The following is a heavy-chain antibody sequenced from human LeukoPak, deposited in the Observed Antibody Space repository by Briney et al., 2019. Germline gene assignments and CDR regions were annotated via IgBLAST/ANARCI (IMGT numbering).Heavy chain of an antibody. Sequence: GGSPRLSCAASGFTFSSYSMNWVRQAPGKGLEWVSSISSSSSYIYYADSVKGRFTISRDNAKNSLYLQMNSLRAEDTAVYYCARDKASDIVVVVADTPYYYYYGMDVWGQGTTVTVSS. CDR1: GFTFSSYS. V-gene: IGHV3-21*01. D-gene: IGHD2-15*01. CDR3: ARDKASDIVVVVADTPYYYYYGMDV. CDR2: ISSSSSYI. J-gene: IGHJ6*02.